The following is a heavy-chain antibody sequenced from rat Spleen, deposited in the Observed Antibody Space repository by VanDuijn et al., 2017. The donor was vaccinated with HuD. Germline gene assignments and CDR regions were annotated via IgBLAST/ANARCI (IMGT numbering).Heavy chain of an antibody. CDR3: ARHGRGKTTYYYVMDA. V-gene: IGHV5-29*01. CDR2: ISYDGSNT. CDR1: GFTFNNYW. Sequence: EVQLVESGGGLVQPGRSLKLSCVASGFTFNNYWMTWIRQAPTKGLEWVATISYDGSNTYYRDSVKGRFTISRDNAKSTLYLQMDSLRSEDTATYYCARHGRGKTTYYYVMDAWGQGTSVTVSS. D-gene: IGHD4-5*01. J-gene: IGHJ4*01.